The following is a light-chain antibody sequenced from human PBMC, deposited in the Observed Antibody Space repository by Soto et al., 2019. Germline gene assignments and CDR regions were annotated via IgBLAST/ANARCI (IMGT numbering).Light chain of an antibody. CDR1: QSLVHSDGNTY. CDR2: KIS. V-gene: IGKV2-24*01. CDR3: MQATQSYT. J-gene: IGKJ2*01. Sequence: IAMTPTPLSIPVTFGQPASISCRSSQSLVHSDGNTYFHWLQQRPGQPPRLLTYKISNRFTGVPDRFSGSGAGADFTLKISRVEAEDGGVYYCMQATQSYTFGQGTKLEIK.